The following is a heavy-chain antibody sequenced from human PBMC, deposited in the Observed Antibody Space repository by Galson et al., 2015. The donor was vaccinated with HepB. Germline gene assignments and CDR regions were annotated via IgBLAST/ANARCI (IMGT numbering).Heavy chain of an antibody. CDR2: ISYDGSNK. D-gene: IGHD3-22*01. CDR3: ARVSYYYDSSGYRPQYYFDY. V-gene: IGHV3-30*03. CDR1: GFTFSSYG. J-gene: IGHJ4*02. Sequence: SLRLSCAASGFTFSSYGMHWVRQAPGKGLEWVAVISYDGSNKYYADSVKGRFTISRDNSKNTLYLQMNSLRDEDTAVYYCARVSYYYDSSGYRPQYYFDYWGQGTLVTVSS.